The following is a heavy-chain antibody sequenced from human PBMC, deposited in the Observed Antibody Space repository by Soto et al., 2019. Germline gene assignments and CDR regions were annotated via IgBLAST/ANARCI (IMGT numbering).Heavy chain of an antibody. V-gene: IGHV4-39*01. D-gene: IGHD2-15*01. CDR2: IYHSGNT. CDR1: GGSISSSSYF. J-gene: IGHJ4*02. Sequence: SSETLSLTCTVSGGSISSSSYFWGWIRQPPGKGLEWIGSIYHSGNTYYNPSLKSRVTVSVDTSKNQFSLKLSSVTAADTAVYYCARHKDVLAPFDYWGQGTLVTVSS. CDR3: ARHKDVLAPFDY.